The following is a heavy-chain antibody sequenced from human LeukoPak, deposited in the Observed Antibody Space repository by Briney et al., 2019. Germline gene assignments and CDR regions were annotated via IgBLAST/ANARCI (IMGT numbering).Heavy chain of an antibody. Sequence: SETLSLTCTASGCTISSYYWSWIRQPPGKGLEWIGYIYYSGSTNYNPSLKSRVTISVDTSKNQFSLKLSSVPAADTAVYYCAREREQSSSLVPRGEGDLVTVSS. CDR3: AREREQSSSLVP. D-gene: IGHD6-13*01. V-gene: IGHV4-59*01. J-gene: IGHJ5*02. CDR2: IYYSGST. CDR1: GCTISSYY.